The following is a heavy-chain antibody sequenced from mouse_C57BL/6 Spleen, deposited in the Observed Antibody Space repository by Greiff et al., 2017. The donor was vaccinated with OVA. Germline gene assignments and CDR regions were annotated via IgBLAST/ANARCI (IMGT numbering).Heavy chain of an antibody. CDR2: IHPNSGST. D-gene: IGHD2-1*01. J-gene: IGHJ4*01. CDR1: GYTFTSYW. Sequence: QVQLKQPGAELVKPGASVKLSCKASGYTFTSYWMHWVKQRPGQGLEWIGMIHPNSGSTNYNEKFKSKATLTVDKSSSPAYMSLSSLTSEVSAFYSCASLVYYGNYGWAMDYWGQGTSVTVSS. CDR3: ASLVYYGNYGWAMDY. V-gene: IGHV1-64*01.